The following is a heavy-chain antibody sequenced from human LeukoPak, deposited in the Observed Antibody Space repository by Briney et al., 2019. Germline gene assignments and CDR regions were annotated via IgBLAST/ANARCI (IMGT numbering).Heavy chain of an antibody. CDR1: GFAFSSYA. Sequence: TGGSLRLSCAASGFAFSSYAMHWVRQAPGKGLEWVAVISYDGSNKYYADSVKGRFTISRDNSKNTLYLQMNSLRAEDTAVYYCASSPYYGSGSYGGIDYWGQGTLVTVSS. D-gene: IGHD3-10*01. J-gene: IGHJ4*02. V-gene: IGHV3-30-3*01. CDR3: ASSPYYGSGSYGGIDY. CDR2: ISYDGSNK.